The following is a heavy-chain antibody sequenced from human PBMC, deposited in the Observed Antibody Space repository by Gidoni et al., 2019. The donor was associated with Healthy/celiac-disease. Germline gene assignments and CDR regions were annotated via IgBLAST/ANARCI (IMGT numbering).Heavy chain of an antibody. CDR3: ARIGGAIAVAVHAFDI. J-gene: IGHJ3*02. Sequence: QLQLQESGPGLVKPSETLSLTCTVSGGPSVSSSYYWGWIRQPPGKGLEWIGSVYYSGRTYYNPSLKSRVTISLDTSKNHFSLKLSSVTAADTAVYYCARIGGAIAVAVHAFDIWGQGTMVTVSS. CDR2: VYYSGRT. V-gene: IGHV4-39*07. D-gene: IGHD6-19*01. CDR1: GGPSVSSSYY.